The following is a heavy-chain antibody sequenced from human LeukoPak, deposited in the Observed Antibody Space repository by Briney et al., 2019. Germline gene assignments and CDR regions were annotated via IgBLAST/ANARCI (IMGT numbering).Heavy chain of an antibody. Sequence: SVKVSCKASGGTFSSYAISWVRQALGQGLEWMGGIIPIFGTANYAQKFQGRVTITADESTSTAYMELSSLRSEDTAVYYCARVYYDILTGARHAFDIWGQGTMVTVSS. D-gene: IGHD3-9*01. CDR2: IIPIFGTA. CDR3: ARVYYDILTGARHAFDI. V-gene: IGHV1-69*13. J-gene: IGHJ3*02. CDR1: GGTFSSYA.